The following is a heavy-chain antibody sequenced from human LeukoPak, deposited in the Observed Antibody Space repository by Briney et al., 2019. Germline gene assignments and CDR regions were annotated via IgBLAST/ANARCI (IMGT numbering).Heavy chain of an antibody. Sequence: GGSLRLSCAASGFTFSSYTMNWVRQAPGKGLNWVAFIRYDGNNKYYADSVKGRFTISRDNSKNSLYLQMNSLRAEDTAVYYCAKAGSIRFDYWGQGSLVTVSS. V-gene: IGHV3-30*02. D-gene: IGHD1-26*01. J-gene: IGHJ4*02. CDR2: IRYDGNNK. CDR1: GFTFSSYT. CDR3: AKAGSIRFDY.